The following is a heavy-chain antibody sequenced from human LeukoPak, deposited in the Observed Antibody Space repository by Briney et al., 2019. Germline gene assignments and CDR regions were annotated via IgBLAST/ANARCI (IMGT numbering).Heavy chain of an antibody. J-gene: IGHJ4*02. Sequence: PGGSLRLSCAASGFTFSSYEMNWVRQAPGKGLEWVSYISSSGSTIYYADSVKGRFTISRDNAKNSLYLQMNSLRAEDTAVYYCARDLDGSGSYYLAFDYWGQGTLVTVSS. CDR2: ISSSGSTI. CDR1: GFTFSSYE. D-gene: IGHD3-10*01. V-gene: IGHV3-48*03. CDR3: ARDLDGSGSYYLAFDY.